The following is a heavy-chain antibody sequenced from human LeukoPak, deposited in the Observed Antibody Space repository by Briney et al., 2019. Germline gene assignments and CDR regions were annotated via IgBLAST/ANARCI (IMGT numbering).Heavy chain of an antibody. CDR2: INHSGST. CDR1: GGSFSGYY. D-gene: IGHD6-13*01. V-gene: IGHV4-34*01. J-gene: IGHJ4*02. CDR3: ARAAGEDTAMVHPYSSSWYGYFDY. Sequence: SETLPLTCAVYGGSFSGYYWSWIRQPPGKGLEWIGEINHSGSTNYNPSLKSRVTISVDTSKNQFSLKLSSVTAADTAVYYCARAAGEDTAMVHPYSSSWYGYFDYWGQGTLVTVSS.